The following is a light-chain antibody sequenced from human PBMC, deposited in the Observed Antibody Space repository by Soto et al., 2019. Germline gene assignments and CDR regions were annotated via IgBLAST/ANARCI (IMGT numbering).Light chain of an antibody. CDR1: KSVSIY. V-gene: IGKV3D-11*02. CDR2: DAS. J-gene: IGKJ2*01. CDR3: QLTDSWRRS. Sequence: EIVLTQYPATLSMSPGERATLSCWASKSVSIYLAWYQQKPGQAPRLLIYDASNRASGIPARFSGSGAQTAFTLTINSVEPDDSAVYYCQLTDSWRRSFGQGTKLEI.